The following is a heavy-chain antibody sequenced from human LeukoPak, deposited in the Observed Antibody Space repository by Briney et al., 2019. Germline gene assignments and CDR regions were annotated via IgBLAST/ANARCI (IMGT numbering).Heavy chain of an antibody. CDR2: IKEDGSQK. D-gene: IGHD2-21*02. Sequence: GGSLRLSCAASGFTFNTYWMSWVRQTPGKGLEWVANIKEDGSQKNYVDSVRGRFTISRDNAKNSLYLQMNSLRAEDTAVYYCARDGFSSAINSWGQGTLVTVSS. CDR1: GFTFNTYW. V-gene: IGHV3-7*01. J-gene: IGHJ4*02. CDR3: ARDGFSSAINS.